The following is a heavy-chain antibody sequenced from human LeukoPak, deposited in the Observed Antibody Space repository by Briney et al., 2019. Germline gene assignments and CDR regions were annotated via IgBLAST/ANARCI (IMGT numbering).Heavy chain of an antibody. CDR1: GFTFSSYA. CDR3: ARAGDFWSGFSGGAFDI. CDR2: ISSSSSYI. J-gene: IGHJ3*02. D-gene: IGHD3-3*01. Sequence: GRSLRLSCAASGFTFSSYAMHWVRQAPGKGLEWVSSISSSSSYIYYADSVKGRFTISRDNAKNSLYLQMNSLRAEDTAVYYCARAGDFWSGFSGGAFDIWGQGTMVTVSS. V-gene: IGHV3-21*01.